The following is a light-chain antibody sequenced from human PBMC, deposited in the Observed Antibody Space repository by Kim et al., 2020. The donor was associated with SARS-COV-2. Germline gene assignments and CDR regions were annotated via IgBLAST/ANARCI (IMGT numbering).Light chain of an antibody. CDR2: QDS. CDR1: KLGDKY. J-gene: IGLJ1*01. Sequence: VSPRKTASITCSGDKLGDKYACWYQQKPGQSPVLVIYQDSKRPSGIPERFSGSNSGNTATLTISGTQAMDEADYYCQAWDSSTNYVFGTGTKVTVL. CDR3: QAWDSSTNYV. V-gene: IGLV3-1*01.